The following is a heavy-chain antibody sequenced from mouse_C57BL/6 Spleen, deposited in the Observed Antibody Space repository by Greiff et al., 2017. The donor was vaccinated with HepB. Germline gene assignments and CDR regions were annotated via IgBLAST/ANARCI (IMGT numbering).Heavy chain of an antibody. J-gene: IGHJ2*01. Sequence: VQLQQSVAELVRPGSSVKLSCKASGYTFTSYWMDWVKQRPGQGLEWIGNIYPSDSETHYNQKFKDKATLTVDKSSSTAYMQLSSLTSEDSAVYYCARFPSFITTVVATDYWGQGTTLTVSS. CDR1: GYTFTSYW. CDR3: ARFPSFITTVVATDY. V-gene: IGHV1-61*01. CDR2: IYPSDSET. D-gene: IGHD1-1*01.